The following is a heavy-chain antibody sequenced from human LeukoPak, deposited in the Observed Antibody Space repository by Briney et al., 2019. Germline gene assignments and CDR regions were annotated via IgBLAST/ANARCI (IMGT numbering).Heavy chain of an antibody. J-gene: IGHJ6*03. CDR2: TYYRSKWYN. V-gene: IGHV6-1*01. CDR1: GDSVSSNSAA. Sequence: SQTLSLTCAISGDSVSSNSAAWNGIRQSPSRGRELMGRTYYRSKWYNDYAVSVKSRITINPDTSKNQFSLQLNTVTPEDTAVYYCARDLMGYYYMDVWGKGTTVTVSS. CDR3: ARDLMGYYYMDV.